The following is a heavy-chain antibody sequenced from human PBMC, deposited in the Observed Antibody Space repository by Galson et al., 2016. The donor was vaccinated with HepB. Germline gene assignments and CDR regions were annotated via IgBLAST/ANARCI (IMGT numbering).Heavy chain of an antibody. CDR1: GGFISPDY. Sequence: ETLSLTCSVSGGFISPDYWSWFRQPPGKGLEWIGYTTNSGSTNYNPSLKSRVTISVDTSKNQFSLKLSSVTAADTAVYYCARGRWFDPWGQGIRVTVSS. CDR2: TTNSGST. CDR3: ARGRWFDP. J-gene: IGHJ5*02. V-gene: IGHV4-59*01.